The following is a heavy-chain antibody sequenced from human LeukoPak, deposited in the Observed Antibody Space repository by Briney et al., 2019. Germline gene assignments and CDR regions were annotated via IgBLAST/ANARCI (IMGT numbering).Heavy chain of an antibody. V-gene: IGHV3-7*01. CDR2: IKEDGSEK. CDR1: GFSFSRYW. D-gene: IGHD3-22*01. CDR3: ARKDSRPWTFDY. J-gene: IGHJ4*02. Sequence: GRTLRLSCAASGFSFSRYWMSWVCHAPGKGLEWVANIKEDGSEKNYVDSVKGRFTISRDNAKSSLYLQMNSRRAEDTAVFCGARKDSRPWTFDYWGQGTLVTVSS.